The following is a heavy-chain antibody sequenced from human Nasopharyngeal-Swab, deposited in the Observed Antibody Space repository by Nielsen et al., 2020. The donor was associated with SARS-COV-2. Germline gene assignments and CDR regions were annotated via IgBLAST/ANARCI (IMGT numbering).Heavy chain of an antibody. V-gene: IGHV3-7*01. CDR3: ARVSRYYDILTGYYAEDGMDV. Sequence: WIRQPPGKGLEWVANIKQDGSEKHYVDSVKGRFTISRDNAKNSLYLQMNSLRAEDTAVYYCARVSRYYDILTGYYAEDGMDVWGQGTTVTVSS. CDR2: IKQDGSEK. D-gene: IGHD3-9*01. J-gene: IGHJ6*02.